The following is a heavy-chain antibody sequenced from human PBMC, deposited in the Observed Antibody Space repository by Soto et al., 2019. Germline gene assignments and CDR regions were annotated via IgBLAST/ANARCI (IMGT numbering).Heavy chain of an antibody. CDR1: GYTFTSYG. J-gene: IGHJ4*02. Sequence: ASVKVSCKASGYTFTSYGISWVRQAPGQGLEWMGWISAYNGNTNYAQKLQGRVTMTTDTSTSTAYMELRSLRSDDTAVYYCARLVYYYDSSGYYGGNFDYWGQGTLVTVSS. D-gene: IGHD3-22*01. CDR3: ARLVYYYDSSGYYGGNFDY. V-gene: IGHV1-18*01. CDR2: ISAYNGNT.